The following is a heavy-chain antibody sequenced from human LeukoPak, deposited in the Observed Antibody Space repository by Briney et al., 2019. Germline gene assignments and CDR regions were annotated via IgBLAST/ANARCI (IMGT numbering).Heavy chain of an antibody. Sequence: SVFLSCKASGHTFTNYCITWVRQAPGQGLEWMGWISGHNGNTNHAQNFQGRVTMTTHTSTTTPYMELRSLRSEDTPVYYCAGNLFRSRAWSDYWGQGSL. V-gene: IGHV1-18*01. J-gene: IGHJ4*02. CDR2: ISGHNGNT. D-gene: IGHD6-19*01. CDR1: GHTFTNYC. CDR3: AGNLFRSRAWSDY.